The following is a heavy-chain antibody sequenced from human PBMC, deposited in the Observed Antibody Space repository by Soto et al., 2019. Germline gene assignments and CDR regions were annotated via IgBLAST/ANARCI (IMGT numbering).Heavy chain of an antibody. CDR2: ISYDGSNK. J-gene: IGHJ4*02. CDR1: GFTFSSYG. Sequence: GGSLRLSCAASGFTFSSYGMHWVRQAPGKGLEWVAVISYDGSNKYYADSVKGRFTISRDNSKNTLYLQMNSLRAEDTAVYYCAKDGRIVVVPAATPIDYWGQGTLVTVSS. V-gene: IGHV3-30*18. D-gene: IGHD2-2*01. CDR3: AKDGRIVVVPAATPIDY.